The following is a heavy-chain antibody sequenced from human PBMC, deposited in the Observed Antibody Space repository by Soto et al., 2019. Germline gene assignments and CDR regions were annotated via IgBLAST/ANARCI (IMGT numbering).Heavy chain of an antibody. J-gene: IGHJ6*02. CDR3: AREFTYDERIWGVWDFWSGYDGYYYYYGMDV. Sequence: GASVKVSCKASGYTFTSYAMNWVRQAPGQGLEWMGWINTNTGNPTYAQGFTGRFVFSLDTSVSTAYLQICSLKAEDTAVYYCAREFTYDERIWGVWDFWSGYDGYYYYYGMDVWGQGTTVTVSS. D-gene: IGHD3-3*01. V-gene: IGHV7-4-1*01. CDR2: INTNTGNP. CDR1: GYTFTSYA.